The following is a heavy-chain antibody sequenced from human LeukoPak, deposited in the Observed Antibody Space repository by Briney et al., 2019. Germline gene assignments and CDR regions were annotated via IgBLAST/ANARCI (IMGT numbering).Heavy chain of an antibody. V-gene: IGHV4-38-2*01. CDR3: ARSPPLEWFVDV. CDR2: IYHSGST. Sequence: PSETLSLTCAVSGYSISSGYYWGWIRQPPGKGLEWIGSIYHSGSTYYNPSLKSRVTISVGTSKNQFSLKLSSVTAADTAVYYCARSPPLEWFVDVWGKGTTVTVSS. J-gene: IGHJ6*04. CDR1: GYSISSGYY. D-gene: IGHD3-3*01.